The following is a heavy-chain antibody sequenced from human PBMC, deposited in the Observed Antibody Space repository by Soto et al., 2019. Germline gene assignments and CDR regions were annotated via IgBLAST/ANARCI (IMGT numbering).Heavy chain of an antibody. V-gene: IGHV3-64D*06. D-gene: IGHD6-19*01. CDR1: GFTFSSYA. Sequence: GGSLRLSCSASGFTFSSYAMHWVRQAPGKGLEYVSAISSNGGSTYYADSVKGRFTISRDNSKNTLYLQMSSLRAEDTAVYYCARERRAGYYYYGMDVWGQGTTVTVSS. CDR3: ARERRAGYYYYGMDV. CDR2: ISSNGGST. J-gene: IGHJ6*02.